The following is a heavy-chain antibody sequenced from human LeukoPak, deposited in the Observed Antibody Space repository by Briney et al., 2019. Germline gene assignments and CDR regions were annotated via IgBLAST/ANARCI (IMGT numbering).Heavy chain of an antibody. Sequence: SVKVSCKASGDTFSSYAISWVRQAPGQGLEWMGGIIPIFGTANYAQKFQGRVTITTDESTSTAYMELSSLRSEDTAVYYCASSGSYGVWYFDYWGQGTLVTVSS. CDR2: IIPIFGTA. CDR1: GDTFSSYA. CDR3: ASSGSYGVWYFDY. D-gene: IGHD1-26*01. V-gene: IGHV1-69*05. J-gene: IGHJ4*02.